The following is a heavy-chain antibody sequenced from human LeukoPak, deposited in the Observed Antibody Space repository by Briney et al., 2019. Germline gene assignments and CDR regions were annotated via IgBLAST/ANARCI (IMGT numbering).Heavy chain of an antibody. J-gene: IGHJ6*02. CDR2: IYDSGST. CDR1: GGSISPYY. Sequence: PSETLSLTCTVSGGSISPYYWTWIRQPPGKGLEWIGYIYDSGSTNYNPSLKSRVTISVDTSKNQFSLKLSSVTAADTAVYYCARGGSGYDSFYYYGMDVWGQGTTVTVSS. CDR3: ARGGSGYDSFYYYGMDV. D-gene: IGHD5-12*01. V-gene: IGHV4-59*01.